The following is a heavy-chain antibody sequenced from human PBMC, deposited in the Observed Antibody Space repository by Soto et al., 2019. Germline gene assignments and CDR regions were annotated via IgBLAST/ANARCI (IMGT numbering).Heavy chain of an antibody. CDR2: IYSGGST. Sequence: EVQLVESGGGLVQPGGSLRLSCAASGFTVSSNYMSWVRQAPGKGLEWVSVIYSGGSTYYADSVKGRFTISRDNSKNTLYLQMNSLRAEDTAVYYCARDDEYCSGGSCYPCALYIWGQGTMVTVSS. D-gene: IGHD2-15*01. J-gene: IGHJ3*02. CDR1: GFTVSSNY. V-gene: IGHV3-66*01. CDR3: ARDDEYCSGGSCYPCALYI.